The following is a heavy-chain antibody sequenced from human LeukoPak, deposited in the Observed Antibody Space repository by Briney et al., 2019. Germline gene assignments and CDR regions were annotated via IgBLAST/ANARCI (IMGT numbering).Heavy chain of an antibody. D-gene: IGHD5-18*01. CDR1: GFTFSGRW. V-gene: IGHV3-7*01. Sequence: GGSLRLSCAASGFTFSGRWMSWLRQAPGKGLEWVANINQDGTDKYYVDSVKGRFTISRGNAKTSLYLQMNSLRAEDTAVYYCARSLWPEDYWGQGTLVTVSS. CDR3: ARSLWPEDY. CDR2: INQDGTDK. J-gene: IGHJ4*02.